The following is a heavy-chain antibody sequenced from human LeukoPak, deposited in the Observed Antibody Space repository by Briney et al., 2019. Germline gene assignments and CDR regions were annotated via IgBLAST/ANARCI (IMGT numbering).Heavy chain of an antibody. CDR2: ISYDGSNK. Sequence: GGSLRLSCAASGFTFSSYGMHWVRQAPGKGLEWVAVISYDGSNKYYADSVKGRFTISRDNSKNTLYLQMNSLRAEDTAVYYCAKDRYGSGSYCDYWGRGTLVTVSS. V-gene: IGHV3-30*18. CDR1: GFTFSSYG. CDR3: AKDRYGSGSYCDY. J-gene: IGHJ4*02. D-gene: IGHD3-10*01.